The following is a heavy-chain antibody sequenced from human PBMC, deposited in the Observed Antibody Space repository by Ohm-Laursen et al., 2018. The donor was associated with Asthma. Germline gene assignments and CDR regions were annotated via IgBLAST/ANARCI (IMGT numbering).Heavy chain of an antibody. CDR2: IYPDGGEK. J-gene: IGHJ6*02. V-gene: IGHV3-7*05. CDR3: AKVVLMDV. Sequence: SLRLSFAASGFPFSTFGLSWVRQPPGKGREWVANIYPDGGEKYYVDSVDGRFTISRDNAKNSLYLQMNSLRAEDTAVYYCAKVVLMDVWGQGTTVTVSS. CDR1: GFPFSTFG. D-gene: IGHD3-16*02.